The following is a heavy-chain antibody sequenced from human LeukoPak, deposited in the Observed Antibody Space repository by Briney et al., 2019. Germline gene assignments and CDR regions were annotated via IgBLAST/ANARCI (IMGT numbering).Heavy chain of an antibody. J-gene: IGHJ4*02. Sequence: SVKVSCKASGGTFSSYAISWVRQAPGQGLEWMGRIIPILGIANYAQKFQGRVTITADKSTSTAYMELSSLRSEDTAVYYCARVGDVYGDEDWGQGTLVTVSS. V-gene: IGHV1-69*04. CDR2: IIPILGIA. CDR3: ARVGDVYGDED. CDR1: GGTFSSYA. D-gene: IGHD4-17*01.